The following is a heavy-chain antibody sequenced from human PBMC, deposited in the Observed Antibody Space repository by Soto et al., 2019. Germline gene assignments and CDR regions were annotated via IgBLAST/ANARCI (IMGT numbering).Heavy chain of an antibody. V-gene: IGHV3-23*01. CDR3: AGGGGGSYSGDYFDY. Sequence: EVQLLESGGGLVQPGGSLRLSCAASGFTFSSYSMSWVRQAPGKGLEWVSGFRSSGDDGTTYYADSVKGRFTISRDNSKNSLYLQMNSLRAEDTAVYYCAGGGGGSYSGDYFDYWGQGTLVTVSS. D-gene: IGHD1-26*01. CDR2: FRSSGDDGTT. CDR1: GFTFSSYS. J-gene: IGHJ4*02.